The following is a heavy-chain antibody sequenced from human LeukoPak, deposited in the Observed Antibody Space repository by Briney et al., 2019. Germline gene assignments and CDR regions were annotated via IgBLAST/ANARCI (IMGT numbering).Heavy chain of an antibody. CDR1: GGSVSNYY. V-gene: IGHV4-59*02. CDR2: IYYSGST. J-gene: IGHJ3*02. Sequence: PSETLSLTCSVSGGSVSNYYWSWIRQPPGKGLEWIGYIYYSGSTNYNPSLKSRVTISVDTSKNQFSLKLSSVTAADTAVYYCARGGRSGSYSDAFDIWGQGTMVTVSS. D-gene: IGHD1-26*01. CDR3: ARGGRSGSYSDAFDI.